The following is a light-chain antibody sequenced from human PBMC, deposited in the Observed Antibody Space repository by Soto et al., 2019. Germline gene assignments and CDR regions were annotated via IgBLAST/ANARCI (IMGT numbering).Light chain of an antibody. CDR3: QQRSNRPPGIT. J-gene: IGKJ5*01. Sequence: DIQMTQSPSSLSASVGDRVTITCRASQSISSYFNWYQRKPGKAPKLLIYAASSLQSGVPSRFSGSGSGTDFTLTISSLEPEDFAVYYCQQRSNRPPGITFGQGTRLEIK. CDR1: QSISSY. CDR2: AAS. V-gene: IGKV1-39*01.